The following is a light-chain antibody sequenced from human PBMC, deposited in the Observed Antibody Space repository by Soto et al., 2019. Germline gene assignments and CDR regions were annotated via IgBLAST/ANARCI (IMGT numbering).Light chain of an antibody. CDR1: SSNIGSNT. Sequence: QSVLTQPPSASGTPGQRVTISCSGSSSNIGSNTVNWYQQLPGTAPKLLIYSNNQRPSGVPDRFSGSNSGTSAPLAISGLQSEDEADYYCAAWDDSLNVLFGGGTKLTVL. J-gene: IGLJ2*01. CDR3: AAWDDSLNVL. CDR2: SNN. V-gene: IGLV1-44*01.